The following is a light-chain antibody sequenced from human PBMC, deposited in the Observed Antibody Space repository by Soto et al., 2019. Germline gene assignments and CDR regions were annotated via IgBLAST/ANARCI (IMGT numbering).Light chain of an antibody. CDR3: SSYTSSFKLAV. V-gene: IGLV2-14*03. J-gene: IGLJ1*01. CDR1: SSDVGGYNY. Sequence: QSALTQPASVSGSPGQSITIFCTGTSSDVGGYNYVSWYQQHPGSAPKLMIYDVSSRPSGVSIRFSGSKSGNTASLTISGLQAEDEADYYCSSYTSSFKLAVFGSGTKLTVL. CDR2: DVS.